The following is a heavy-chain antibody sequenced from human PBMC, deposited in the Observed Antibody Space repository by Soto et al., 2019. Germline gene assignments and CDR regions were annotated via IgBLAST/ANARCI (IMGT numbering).Heavy chain of an antibody. CDR1: GGTFSNDI. CDR3: VRDSPIGSTFSGYDGIDY. D-gene: IGHD5-12*01. J-gene: IGHJ4*02. Sequence: QVQLVQSGAEVKKPGSSVKVSCKTSGGTFSNDIITWVRQAPRQGLEWMGRIIPHIDTTNYAQKFQGRVTITADKSTGKAYMELNSLRSEDTAVYYCVRDSPIGSTFSGYDGIDYWGQGTLVTVSS. CDR2: IIPHIDTT. V-gene: IGHV1-69*08.